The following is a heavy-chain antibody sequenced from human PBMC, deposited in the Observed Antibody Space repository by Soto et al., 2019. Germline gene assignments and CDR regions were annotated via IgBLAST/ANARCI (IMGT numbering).Heavy chain of an antibody. J-gene: IGHJ4*02. D-gene: IGHD6-19*01. CDR3: AKEIGPNGVAGSGWYGFDY. V-gene: IGHV3-9*01. CDR1: GFTFDDYD. CDR2: ISGNSGRI. Sequence: PGGSLRLSCAVSGFTFDDYDMHWVRQVPGKGLEWVSGISGNSGRIAYADSVKGRFTISRDNAKNSLYLQMNTLRVADTALYYCAKEIGPNGVAGSGWYGFDYWGQGALVTVSS.